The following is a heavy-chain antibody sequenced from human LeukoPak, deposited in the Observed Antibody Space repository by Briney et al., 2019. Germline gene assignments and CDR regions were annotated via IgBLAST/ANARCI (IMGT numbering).Heavy chain of an antibody. CDR3: ARGRGTTSY. CDR2: IKHSGST. J-gene: IGHJ4*02. Sequence: PSETLSLTCAVYGGSFSGYYWSWIRQPPGKGLEWIGEIKHSGSTNYNPSLKSRVTISVDTSKNQFSLKLSSVTAADTAVYYCARGRGTTSYRGQGTLVTVSS. V-gene: IGHV4-34*01. CDR1: GGSFSGYY. D-gene: IGHD1-14*01.